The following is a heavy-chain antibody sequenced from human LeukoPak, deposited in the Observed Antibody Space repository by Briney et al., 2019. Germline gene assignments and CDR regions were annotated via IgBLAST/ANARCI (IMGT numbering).Heavy chain of an antibody. CDR1: GDTFSSYA. CDR3: ARHMFGDGYNPDY. J-gene: IGHJ4*02. CDR2: IIPIFGTA. V-gene: IGHV1-69*13. D-gene: IGHD5-24*01. Sequence: ASVKVSCKASGDTFSSYAISWVRQAPGQGLEWMGGIIPIFGTANYAQKFQGRVTITADESTSTAYMELSSLRSEDTAVYYCARHMFGDGYNPDYWGQGTLVTVSS.